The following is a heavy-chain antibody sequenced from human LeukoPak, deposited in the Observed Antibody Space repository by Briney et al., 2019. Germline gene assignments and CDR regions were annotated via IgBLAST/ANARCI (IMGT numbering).Heavy chain of an antibody. D-gene: IGHD3-10*01. CDR1: GFTFSSYA. CDR3: ASGGSGSYHSGYFDY. V-gene: IGHV3-23*01. Sequence: GGSLRLSCAASGFTFSSYAMSWVRQAPGKGLEWVSAISGSGDSTYYADSVKGRFTISRDNSKNTLYLQMNSLRAEDTAVYYCASGGSGSYHSGYFDYWGQGTLVTVSS. J-gene: IGHJ4*02. CDR2: ISGSGDST.